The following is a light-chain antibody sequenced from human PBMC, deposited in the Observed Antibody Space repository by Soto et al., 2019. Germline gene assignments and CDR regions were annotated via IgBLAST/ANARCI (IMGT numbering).Light chain of an antibody. Sequence: QSVLTQPASVSGSPGQSITISCTETSSDVGGYNFVSWYQQHPGKAPKLMIYEVTNRPSGVSNLFAGYKSGNTASLTISGLQAEDEAGYYCSSYTSSTTVVFGGGTKLTVL. J-gene: IGLJ2*01. CDR2: EVT. CDR1: SSDVGGYNF. V-gene: IGLV2-14*03. CDR3: SSYTSSTTVV.